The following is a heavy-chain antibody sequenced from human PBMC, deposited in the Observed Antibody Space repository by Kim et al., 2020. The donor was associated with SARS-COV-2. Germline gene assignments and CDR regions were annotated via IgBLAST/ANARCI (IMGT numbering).Heavy chain of an antibody. Sequence: GGSLRLSCAASGFTFSSYGMHWVRQAPGKGLEWVAVISYDGSNKYYADSVKGRFTISRDNSKNTLYLQMNSLRAEDTAVYYCAKPGQDSSSSGAFDYWGQGTLVTVSS. CDR1: GFTFSSYG. CDR3: AKPGQDSSSSGAFDY. D-gene: IGHD6-6*01. V-gene: IGHV3-30*18. J-gene: IGHJ4*02. CDR2: ISYDGSNK.